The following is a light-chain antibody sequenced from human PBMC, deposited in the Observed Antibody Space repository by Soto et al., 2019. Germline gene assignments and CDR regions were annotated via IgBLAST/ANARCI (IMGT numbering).Light chain of an antibody. CDR1: QSISTY. Sequence: DIQMTQSPSSLSASVGDRVTITCRASQSISTYLNWYQQKPGKAPKLLIYSASSLQSGVPSRFSGSGSGTDVTLSISSLQPEDFATYSCQETYRSWITCGQGTRLDIK. CDR3: QETYRSWIT. CDR2: SAS. V-gene: IGKV1-39*01. J-gene: IGKJ5*01.